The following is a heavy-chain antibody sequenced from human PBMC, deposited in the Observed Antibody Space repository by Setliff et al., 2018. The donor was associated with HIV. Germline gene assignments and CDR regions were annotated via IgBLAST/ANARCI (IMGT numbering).Heavy chain of an antibody. CDR3: ARGGTSSNWFDP. Sequence: SETLSLTCIVSGASISSDTWSWIRQPPGKGLQWIGFIYNSEMINYNPSLKSRVSMPLDTSKNQFSLKLTSVTAADTAVYYCARGGTSSNWFDPWGQGTLVTVSS. D-gene: IGHD1-26*01. V-gene: IGHV4-59*01. CDR2: IYNSEMI. J-gene: IGHJ5*02. CDR1: GASISSDT.